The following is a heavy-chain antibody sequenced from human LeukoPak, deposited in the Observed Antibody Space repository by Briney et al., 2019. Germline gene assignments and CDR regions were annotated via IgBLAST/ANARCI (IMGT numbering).Heavy chain of an antibody. J-gene: IGHJ4*02. CDR1: RITFSNYE. Sequence: GGSLRLSCAASRITFSNYEMNWVRQAPGKGLEWVSYISGSGTTIYYADFVKGRFTTSRDNAKTSVYLQMNSLTAEDTAIYYCASRPPPVRGPYDYWGQGTLVTVSS. D-gene: IGHD3-10*01. CDR2: ISGSGTTI. V-gene: IGHV3-48*03. CDR3: ASRPPPVRGPYDY.